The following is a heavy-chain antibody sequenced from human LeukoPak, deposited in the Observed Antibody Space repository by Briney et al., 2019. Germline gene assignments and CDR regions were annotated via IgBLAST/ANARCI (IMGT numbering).Heavy chain of an antibody. CDR1: GGSISSSSYY. V-gene: IGHV4-39*01. Sequence: SETLSLTCTVSGGSISSSSYYWAWIRPPPGKGLEWTGSMFHSGSTYYNPSLKSRATISVDTSKIQFSLKLTSVTAADTAVYYCARHGSYYAVQFFYYWGQGTVITVSS. J-gene: IGHJ4*02. D-gene: IGHD1-26*01. CDR2: MFHSGST. CDR3: ARHGSYYAVQFFYY.